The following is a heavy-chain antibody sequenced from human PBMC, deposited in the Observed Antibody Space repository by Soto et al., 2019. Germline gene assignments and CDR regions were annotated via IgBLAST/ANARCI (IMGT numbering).Heavy chain of an antibody. D-gene: IGHD1-26*01. V-gene: IGHV4-38-2*01. CDR2: IYRSGTT. CDR1: TFYISSGYY. J-gene: IGHJ4*02. Sequence: SETLCLSCVFSTFYISSGYYWGCIRQSPGKGLEWIASIYRSGTTSYNPSLKSRVTISVDPSKNQFSLMLTAVTAADTAVYYCARTHSGSYYSVFNYWGRGSMVTVSS. CDR3: ARTHSGSYYSVFNY.